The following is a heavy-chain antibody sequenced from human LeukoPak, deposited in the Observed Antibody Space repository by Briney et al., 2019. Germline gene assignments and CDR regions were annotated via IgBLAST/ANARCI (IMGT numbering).Heavy chain of an antibody. CDR1: GFSFNTYW. V-gene: IGHV3-7*01. CDR2: TKPDGSEK. Sequence: GGSLRLPCAASGFSFNTYWMSWVRQAPGKGLEWVANTKPDGSEKYYVDSVRGRFTISRDNAKSLLFLQMSNLRAEDTAIYYCATDGYNSARDSWGQGTLVTVSS. CDR3: ATDGYNSARDS. D-gene: IGHD5-12*01. J-gene: IGHJ4*02.